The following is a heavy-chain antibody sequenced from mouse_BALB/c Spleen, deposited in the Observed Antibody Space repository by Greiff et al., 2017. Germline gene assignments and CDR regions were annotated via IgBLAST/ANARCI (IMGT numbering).Heavy chain of an antibody. CDR2: INPSTGYT. V-gene: IGHV1-7*01. D-gene: IGHD2-4*01. Sequence: QVQLQQSGAELAKPGASVKMSCKASGYTFTSYWMHWVKQRPGQGLEWIGYINPSTGYTEYNQKFKDKATLTADKSSSTAYMQLSSLTSEDSAVYYCASSDYVWFAYWGQGTLVTVSA. CDR3: ASSDYVWFAY. CDR1: GYTFTSYW. J-gene: IGHJ3*01.